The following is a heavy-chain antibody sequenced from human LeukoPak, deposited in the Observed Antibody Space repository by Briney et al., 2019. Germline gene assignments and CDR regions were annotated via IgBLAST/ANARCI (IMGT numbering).Heavy chain of an antibody. D-gene: IGHD3-22*01. CDR1: GFTFSSYG. Sequence: PGGSLRLSCAASGFTFSSYGMHWVRQAPGKGLEWGAVIWYDGSNKYYADSVKGRFTISRDNSKDTLYLQMNSLRAEDTAVYYCAKGDYYDSSGLFDYWGQGTLVTVSS. CDR2: IWYDGSNK. V-gene: IGHV3-33*06. CDR3: AKGDYYDSSGLFDY. J-gene: IGHJ4*02.